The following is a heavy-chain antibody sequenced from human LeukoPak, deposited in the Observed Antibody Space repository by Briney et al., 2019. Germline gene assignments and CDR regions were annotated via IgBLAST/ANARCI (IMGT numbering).Heavy chain of an antibody. CDR3: ASAESHDYGET. V-gene: IGHV1-2*02. CDR1: GYTFAGYY. J-gene: IGHJ4*02. D-gene: IGHD4-17*01. CDR2: IKPNSGGT. Sequence: ASVKVSCKASGYTFAGYYLHWVRQAPGQGLEWMGWIKPNSGGTQYAQKFQGRVTMARDTSISTAYMELSRLQSDDTAVYYCASAESHDYGETWGQGTLVTVSS.